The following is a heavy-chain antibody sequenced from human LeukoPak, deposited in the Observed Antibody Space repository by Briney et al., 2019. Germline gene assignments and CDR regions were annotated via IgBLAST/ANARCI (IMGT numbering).Heavy chain of an antibody. CDR3: ASGTYYYDAPSSY. CDR1: GFTFSSHR. CDR2: ISSSSTSI. D-gene: IGHD3-22*01. Sequence: KPGGSLRLSCTASGFTFSSHRMNWVRQAPGRGLEWVSSISSSSTSIYYADSVKGRFTISRDSAKNSLYLQMSSLRAEDTAVYYCASGTYYYDAPSSYWGQGTLVTVSS. J-gene: IGHJ4*02. V-gene: IGHV3-21*06.